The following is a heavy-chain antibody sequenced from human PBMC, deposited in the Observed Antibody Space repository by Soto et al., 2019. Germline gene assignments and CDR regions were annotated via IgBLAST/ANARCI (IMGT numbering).Heavy chain of an antibody. J-gene: IGHJ4*02. Sequence: QVQLQQWGAGLLKPSETLSLTCAVYGGSFSGYYWSWIRQPPGKGLEWIGEIKHGGVTNYSPSLKGRVTMSADTSKNQFSLKLSSVTAADTAVYYCARAQQCIVAKYWGQGTLVTVSS. CDR3: ARAQQCIVAKY. D-gene: IGHD5-12*01. CDR1: GGSFSGYY. CDR2: IKHGGVT. V-gene: IGHV4-34*01.